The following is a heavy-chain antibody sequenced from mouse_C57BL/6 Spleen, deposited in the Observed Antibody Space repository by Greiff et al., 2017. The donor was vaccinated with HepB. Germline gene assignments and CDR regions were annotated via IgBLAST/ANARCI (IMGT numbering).Heavy chain of an antibody. CDR1: GFTFSDYY. V-gene: IGHV5-16*01. CDR2: INYDGSST. Sequence: EVKLMESEGGLVQPGSSMKLSCTASGFTFSDYYMAWVRQVPEKGLEWVANINYDGSSTYYLDSLKSRFIISRDNAKNILYLQMSSLKSEDTATYYCAREITTVVATGYFDVWGTGTTVTVSS. D-gene: IGHD1-1*01. CDR3: AREITTVVATGYFDV. J-gene: IGHJ1*03.